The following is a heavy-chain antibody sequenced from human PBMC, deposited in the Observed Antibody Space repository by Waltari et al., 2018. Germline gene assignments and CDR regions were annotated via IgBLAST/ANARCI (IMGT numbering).Heavy chain of an antibody. CDR2: ISYSGTT. CDR3: AREPGYCRGGSCYFSGDNAYDV. V-gene: IGHV4-59*01. D-gene: IGHD2-15*01. CDR1: GDSMNNYL. J-gene: IGHJ3*01. Sequence: QVVLQESGPGLVKPSATLSLTCSVSGDSMNNYLLTWIRQTPGKGLEWIGYISYSGTTNYNPSLKSRVTISLDTSKNQFSLKLNSVTAADSAVYYCAREPGYCRGGSCYFSGDNAYDVWGRGTMVTVSS.